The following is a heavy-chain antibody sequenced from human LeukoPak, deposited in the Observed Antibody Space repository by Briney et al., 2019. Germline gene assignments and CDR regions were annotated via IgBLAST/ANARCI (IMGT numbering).Heavy chain of an antibody. CDR3: ATHARSSGWVNWFDP. Sequence: SVKVSCKASGGTFSSYAISWVRQAPGQGLEWMGRIIPILGIANYAQKFQGRVTITADKSTSTAYMELSSLRSEDTAAYYCATHARSSGWVNWFDPWGQGTLVTVSS. J-gene: IGHJ5*02. V-gene: IGHV1-69*04. D-gene: IGHD6-19*01. CDR2: IIPILGIA. CDR1: GGTFSSYA.